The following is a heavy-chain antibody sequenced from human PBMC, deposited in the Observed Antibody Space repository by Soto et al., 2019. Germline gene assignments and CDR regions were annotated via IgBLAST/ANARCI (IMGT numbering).Heavy chain of an antibody. CDR2: IYYSGST. V-gene: IGHV4-31*03. D-gene: IGHD2-2*01. CDR3: ARVVDCPFPFDH. CDR1: GGSISSGGYY. Sequence: LSLTCTVSGGSISSGGYYWSWIRQHPGKGLEWIGYIYYSGSTYYNPSLKSRVTISVDTSKNQFSLKLSSVTAADTAVYSCARVVDCPFPFDHWGQGTLVTVSS. J-gene: IGHJ5*02.